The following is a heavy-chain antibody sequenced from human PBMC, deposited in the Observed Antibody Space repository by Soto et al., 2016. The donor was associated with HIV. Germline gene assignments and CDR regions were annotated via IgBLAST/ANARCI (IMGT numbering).Heavy chain of an antibody. CDR2: IHSGGRT. CDR1: GFTVSSNY. J-gene: IGHJ4*02. CDR3: ARVIAAAGMRPSLLVQ. D-gene: IGHD6-13*01. V-gene: IGHV3-66*01. Sequence: EVQLVESGGGLVQPGGSLRLSCAASGFTVSSNYMSWVRQAPGKGLEWVSVIHSGGRTYYADSVKGRFTISRDNSKNTLYLQMNSLRVEDTAVYYCARVIAAAGMRPSLLVQWGQGTLVTVSS.